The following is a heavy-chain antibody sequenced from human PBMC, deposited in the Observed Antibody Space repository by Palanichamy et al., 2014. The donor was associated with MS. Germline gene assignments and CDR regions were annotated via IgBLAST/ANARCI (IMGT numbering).Heavy chain of an antibody. CDR1: GFTFNSYS. D-gene: IGHD3-16*01. V-gene: IGHV3-48*02. J-gene: IGHJ4*02. CDR3: ASRLHLGESSDY. CDR2: ITSSSSTI. Sequence: EVQLVESGGGLVQPGGSLRLSCAASGFTFNSYSMIWVRQAPGKGLEWVSYITSSSSTIYYADSVKGRFTISRDNAKNSLYLQMNSLRDEDTAVYYCASRLHLGESSDYWGQGTLVTVAS.